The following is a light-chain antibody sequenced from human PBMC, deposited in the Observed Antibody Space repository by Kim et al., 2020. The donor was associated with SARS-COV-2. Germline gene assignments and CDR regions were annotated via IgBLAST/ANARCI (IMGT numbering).Light chain of an antibody. J-gene: IGKJ4*01. CDR3: QQSYSTPLT. CDR2: GAS. V-gene: IGKV1-39*01. CDR1: QSISSY. Sequence: DIQMTQSPSSLSASVGDRVTITCRASQSISSYLNWHQQKPGKAPNLLIYGASNLQSGVPPRFSGSGSGTDFTLTISSLQAEDFATYYCQQSYSTPLTFGGGTKVDIK.